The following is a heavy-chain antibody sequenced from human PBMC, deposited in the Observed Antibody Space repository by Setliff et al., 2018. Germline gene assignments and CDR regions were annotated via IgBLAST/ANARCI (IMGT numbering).Heavy chain of an antibody. CDR3: ARGPRFDYESPTYRRRFDP. J-gene: IGHJ5*02. CDR2: INHRGTT. D-gene: IGHD3-22*01. CDR1: GGSFSGYY. Sequence: PSETLSLTCAVYGGSFSGYYWNWIRQAPGKGLEWSGEINHRGTTSYTPSLKGRVTISVDTSKNLFSLKLSSVTAADTAVYFCARGPRFDYESPTYRRRFDPWGQRTAVTVSS. V-gene: IGHV4-34*01.